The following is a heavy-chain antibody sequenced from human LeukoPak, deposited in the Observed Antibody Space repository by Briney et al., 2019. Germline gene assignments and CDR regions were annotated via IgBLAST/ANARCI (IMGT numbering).Heavy chain of an antibody. D-gene: IGHD3-10*01. J-gene: IGHJ6*03. CDR3: AKATFITMVRGALMDV. CDR2: ISWDGGST. V-gene: IGHV3-43*01. CDR1: GFTFSSYW. Sequence: GGSLRLSCAASGFTFSSYWMHWVRQAPGKGLEWVSLISWDGGSTYYADSVKGRFTISRDNSKNSLYLQMNSLRTEDTALYHCAKATFITMVRGALMDVWGKGTTVTVSS.